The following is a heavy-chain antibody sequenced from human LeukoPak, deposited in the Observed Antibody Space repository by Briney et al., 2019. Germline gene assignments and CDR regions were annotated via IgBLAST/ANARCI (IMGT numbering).Heavy chain of an antibody. V-gene: IGHV3-23*01. D-gene: IGHD5-18*01. J-gene: IGHJ4*02. CDR3: ARDGYSYSFGY. CDR1: GFTFVDYS. Sequence: GGSLRLSCAASGFTFVDYSMNWVRQAPGKGLEWVSAISGSGGSTYYADSVKGRFTISRDNSKNTLYLQMNSLRAEDTAVYYCARDGYSYSFGYWGQGTLVTVSS. CDR2: ISGSGGST.